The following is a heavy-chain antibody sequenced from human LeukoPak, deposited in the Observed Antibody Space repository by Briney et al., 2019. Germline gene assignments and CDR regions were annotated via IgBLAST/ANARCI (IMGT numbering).Heavy chain of an antibody. D-gene: IGHD3-10*01. J-gene: IGHJ4*02. CDR2: ISAYNGNT. CDR1: GYAFTSYG. V-gene: IGHV1-18*01. Sequence: ASVKVSCKASGYAFTSYGISWVRQAPGQGLEWMGWISAYNGNTNYAQKLQGRVTMTTDTSPSTAYMELRSLRSDDTAVYYCARDPYYYGSGSFPFDYWGQGTLVTVSS. CDR3: ARDPYYYGSGSFPFDY.